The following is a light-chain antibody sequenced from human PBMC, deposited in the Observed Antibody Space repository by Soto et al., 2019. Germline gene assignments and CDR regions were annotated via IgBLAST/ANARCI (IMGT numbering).Light chain of an antibody. CDR2: ANI. J-gene: IGLJ1*01. V-gene: IGLV1-40*01. CDR1: ISNIGAGYD. Sequence: QSVLTQSPSVSGAPGQRVTISCTGSISNIGAGYDVHWYQQLPGTAPKLLIFANINRPSGVPDRFSGSKSGTSASLAIAGLRAEDEADYYCQSYDSSLSGYVFGTGTKLTVL. CDR3: QSYDSSLSGYV.